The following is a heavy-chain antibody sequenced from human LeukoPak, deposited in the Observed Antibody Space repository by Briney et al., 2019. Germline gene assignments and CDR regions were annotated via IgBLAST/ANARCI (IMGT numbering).Heavy chain of an antibody. CDR1: GFTFSSYG. CDR3: AKEGVTGDFDY. V-gene: IGHV3-30*18. Sequence: GGSLRLSCAASGFTFSSYGMHWVRQAPGKGLEWVAVIPYDGSNKYYADSVKGRFTISRDNSKNTLYLQMNSLRAEDTAVYYCAKEGVTGDFDYWGQGTLVTVSS. D-gene: IGHD1-20*01. J-gene: IGHJ4*02. CDR2: IPYDGSNK.